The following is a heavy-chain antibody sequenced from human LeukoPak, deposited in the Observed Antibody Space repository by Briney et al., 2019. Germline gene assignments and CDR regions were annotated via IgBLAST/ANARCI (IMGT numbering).Heavy chain of an antibody. Sequence: SEALSLTCTDSGGSISRYYWSWIRQPPGQGLEWIGYIYYSGSTNYNPSLKSRVTISVDTSKNQFSLTLRSVTDAGTAVYYCARYYYGAGSHQSWYYYYYYGMDVWGQGTTVTVSS. J-gene: IGHJ6*02. CDR1: GGSISRYY. CDR3: ARYYYGAGSHQSWYYYYYYGMDV. V-gene: IGHV4-59*01. D-gene: IGHD3-10*01. CDR2: IYYSGST.